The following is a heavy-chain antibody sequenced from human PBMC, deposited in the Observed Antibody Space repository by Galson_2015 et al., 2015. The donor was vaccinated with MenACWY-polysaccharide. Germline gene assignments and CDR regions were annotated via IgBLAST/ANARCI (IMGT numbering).Heavy chain of an antibody. CDR2: IHSGGST. J-gene: IGHJ3*02. CDR1: GFTVSSNY. Sequence: SLRLSCAASGFTVSSNYMSWVRQAPGKGLEWVSVIHSGGSTYYADSVKGRFTISRDNSKNTLYLQMNSLRAEDTAVYYCARDIRADDAFDIWGQGTMVTVSS. D-gene: IGHD2-15*01. V-gene: IGHV3-66*02. CDR3: ARDIRADDAFDI.